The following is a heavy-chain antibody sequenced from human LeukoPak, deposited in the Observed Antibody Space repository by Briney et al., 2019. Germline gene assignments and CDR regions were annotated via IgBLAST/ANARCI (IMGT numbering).Heavy chain of an antibody. D-gene: IGHD3-10*01. J-gene: IGHJ4*02. CDR1: GFTFSNYA. Sequence: PGGSPRLSCAASGFTFSNYAMTWVRQTPGKGLEWVSIVSGSGISTYYADSVKGRFTISRDNSKNTLYLQMNSLRAEDTAVYYCAKDRGFDYWGQGTLVTVSS. CDR2: VSGSGIST. V-gene: IGHV3-23*01. CDR3: AKDRGFDY.